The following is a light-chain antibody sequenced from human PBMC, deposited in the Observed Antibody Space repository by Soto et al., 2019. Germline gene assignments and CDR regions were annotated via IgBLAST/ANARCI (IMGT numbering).Light chain of an antibody. V-gene: IGLV1-40*01. Sequence: QAVVTQPPSVSGAPGQRVTISCTGSSSNIGAGYDVHWYQHLPGTAPKLLIYGNSNRPSGVPDRFSGSKSGTSASLAITGLGGEVEDNYYSHPYKSTLSGYFFGTGTKVTVL. CDR2: GNS. CDR3: HPYKSTLSGYF. CDR1: SSNIGAGYD. J-gene: IGLJ1*01.